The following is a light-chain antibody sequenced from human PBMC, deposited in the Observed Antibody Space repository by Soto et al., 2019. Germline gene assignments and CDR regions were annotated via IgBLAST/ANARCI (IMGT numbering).Light chain of an antibody. V-gene: IGLV2-23*01. CDR3: CSYAGSSTSVV. CDR1: SSDVGSYNL. J-gene: IGLJ2*01. CDR2: EGS. Sequence: QSALTQPASVSGSPGQSITISCTGTSSDVGSYNLVSWYQQHPGKAPKLMIYEGSKRPSGVSNRFSGSKSGNTASLTISGLQAEDEADYCCCSYAGSSTSVVFGGGTKLTVL.